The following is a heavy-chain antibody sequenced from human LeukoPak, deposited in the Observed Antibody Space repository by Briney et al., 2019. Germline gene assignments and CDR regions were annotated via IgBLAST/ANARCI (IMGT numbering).Heavy chain of an antibody. J-gene: IGHJ4*02. CDR3: AKEHEDYGDYEPDY. D-gene: IGHD4-17*01. CDR2: ISYDGSNK. V-gene: IGHV3-30*18. Sequence: GGSLRLSCAASGLTFSSYGMHWVRQAPGKGLEWVAVISYDGSNKYYADSVKGRFTISRDNSKNTLYLQMNSLRAEDTAVYYCAKEHEDYGDYEPDYWGQGTLVTVSS. CDR1: GLTFSSYG.